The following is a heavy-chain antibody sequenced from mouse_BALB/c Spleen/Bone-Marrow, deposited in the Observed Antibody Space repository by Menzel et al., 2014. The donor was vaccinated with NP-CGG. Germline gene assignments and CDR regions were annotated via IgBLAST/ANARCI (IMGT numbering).Heavy chain of an antibody. CDR3: TRQRNWDHYAMDY. CDR2: ISSGGGYT. D-gene: IGHD4-1*01. CDR1: GFTFSTYG. Sequence: DAHLVESGGDLVKPGGSLKLSCAASGFTFSTYGMSWVRQTPDKRLEWVATISSGGGYTYYPDSVKGRFTISRDNANNTLYLQISSLKSEDTAMYYCTRQRNWDHYAMDYWGQGTSVTVSS. J-gene: IGHJ4*01. V-gene: IGHV5-6*01.